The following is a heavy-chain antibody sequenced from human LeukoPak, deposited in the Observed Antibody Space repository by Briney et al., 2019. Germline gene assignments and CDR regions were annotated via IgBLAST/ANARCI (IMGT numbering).Heavy chain of an antibody. J-gene: IGHJ4*02. D-gene: IGHD3-3*01. CDR2: MNPNSGNT. V-gene: IGHV1-8*03. Sequence: GASVKVSCKASGYTFTSYDINWVRQATGQGLEWMGWMNPNSGNTGYAQKFQGRVTITRNTSISTAYMELSSLRSEDTAVYYCARGLVRGSRTYYDFWSGYQSYFDYWGQGTLVTVSS. CDR1: GYTFTSYD. CDR3: ARGLVRGSRTYYDFWSGYQSYFDY.